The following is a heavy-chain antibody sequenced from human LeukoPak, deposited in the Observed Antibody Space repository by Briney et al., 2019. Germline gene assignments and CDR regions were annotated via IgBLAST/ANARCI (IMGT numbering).Heavy chain of an antibody. CDR1: GYTFTSYY. CDR2: INPSGGST. J-gene: IGHJ6*02. D-gene: IGHD3-22*01. V-gene: IGHV1-46*01. CDR3: ARWWDDSSGYSYYYGMDV. Sequence: ASVTVSCTASGYTFTSYYMYWVRQAPGQGLEWMGIINPSGGSTSYAQKFQGRVTMTRDTSTSTVYMELSSLRSEDTAVYYCARWWDDSSGYSYYYGMDVWGQGTTVTVSS.